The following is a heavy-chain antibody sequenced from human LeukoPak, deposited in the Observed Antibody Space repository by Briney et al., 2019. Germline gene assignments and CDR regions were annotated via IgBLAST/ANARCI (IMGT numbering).Heavy chain of an antibody. CDR2: IYPADSDT. J-gene: IGHJ6*02. CDR1: GYSFSTYW. D-gene: IGHD3-10*01. Sequence: GESLKISCKGSGYSFSTYWIGWVRQMPGKGLECMGIIYPADSDTRYSPSFQGQVTISADKSISTAYLQWSGLKASDTAMYYCTRHVHLSFQSSGSYSYGMDVWGQGTTVTVSS. V-gene: IGHV5-51*01. CDR3: TRHVHLSFQSSGSYSYGMDV.